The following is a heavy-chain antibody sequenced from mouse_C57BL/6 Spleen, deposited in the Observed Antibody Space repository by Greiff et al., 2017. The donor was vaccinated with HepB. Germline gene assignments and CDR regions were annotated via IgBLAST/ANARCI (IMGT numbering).Heavy chain of an antibody. Sequence: QVQLQQSGAELAKPGASVKLSCKASGYTFTSYWMHWVKQRPGQGLEWIGYINPSSGYTKYNQKFKDKATLTADKSSSTAYMQLSILTYEDSAVYYWAISSNYPWGYFDYWGQGTTLTVSS. CDR1: GYTFTSYW. CDR2: INPSSGYT. CDR3: AISSNYPWGYFDY. D-gene: IGHD2-5*01. J-gene: IGHJ2*01. V-gene: IGHV1-7*01.